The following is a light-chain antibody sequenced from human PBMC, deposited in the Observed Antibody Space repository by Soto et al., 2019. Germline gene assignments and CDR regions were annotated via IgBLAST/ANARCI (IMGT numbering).Light chain of an antibody. Sequence: QSALTQPASVSGSPGQSITISCTGTSSNVGSYKLVSWYQQHPGKAPKLMIFEVNKRPSGVSNRFSGSKSGNTASLTISGLKVEEEDDYYCCSSGGSPTYVFGTGTKVTVL. J-gene: IGLJ1*01. CDR2: EVN. V-gene: IGLV2-23*02. CDR1: SSNVGSYKL. CDR3: CSSGGSPTYV.